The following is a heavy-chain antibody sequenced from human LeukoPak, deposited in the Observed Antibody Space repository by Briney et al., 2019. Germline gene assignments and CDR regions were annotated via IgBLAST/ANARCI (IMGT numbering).Heavy chain of an antibody. J-gene: IGHJ4*02. CDR1: GGSISSGGYY. CDR3: AKYGNSGWVIDN. V-gene: IGHV4-61*08. CDR2: IYYTGAT. Sequence: SETLSLTCTVSGGSISSGGYYWSWIRQHPGKGLEWIGYIYYTGATNYNPSLKSRVTISVDTSKNQFSLKMTSVTAADTAVYFCAKYGNSGWVIDNWGQGTLVTVSS. D-gene: IGHD6-19*01.